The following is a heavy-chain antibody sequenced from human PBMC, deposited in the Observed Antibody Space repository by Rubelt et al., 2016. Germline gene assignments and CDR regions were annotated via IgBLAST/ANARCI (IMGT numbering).Heavy chain of an antibody. D-gene: IGHD5-12*01. CDR2: IDPSDSYT. Sequence: GKGLEWMGRIDPSDSYTNYSPSFQGHVTISSDKSINTAYLHWSRLKASDTAIYYCARVGRFSGYDAYYFDYWGQGTLVTVSS. CDR3: ARVGRFSGYDAYYFDY. V-gene: IGHV5-10-1*01. J-gene: IGHJ4*02.